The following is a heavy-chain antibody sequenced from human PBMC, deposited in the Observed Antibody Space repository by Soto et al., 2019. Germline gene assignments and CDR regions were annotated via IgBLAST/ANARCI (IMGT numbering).Heavy chain of an antibody. V-gene: IGHV3-33*05. Sequence: QVQLVESGGTVVQPGTSLRLSCVASGFTFSNSGMHWARQAPGKGLEWVAYLQYDGTYIHYSDSVQGRFTISRDNSRNTLYLQMNSLRAEDTALYYCARNPRPTYGDYADYWGQGTLVTVSS. CDR3: ARNPRPTYGDYADY. D-gene: IGHD4-17*01. J-gene: IGHJ4*02. CDR2: LQYDGTYI. CDR1: GFTFSNSG.